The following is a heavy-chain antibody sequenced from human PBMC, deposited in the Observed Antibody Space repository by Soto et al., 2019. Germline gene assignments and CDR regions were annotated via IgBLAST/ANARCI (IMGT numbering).Heavy chain of an antibody. J-gene: IGHJ4*02. CDR1: GFSFSINW. CDR2: INSDGSSA. V-gene: IGHV3-74*01. Sequence: PGGSMRLSFAASGFSFSINWMHWVRQAPGKGLVWVSRINSDGSSAAYADSVKGRFTISRDNAKNTLFLQMNSLRAEDTAVYYCAKRAHGLYFDYWGQGTLVTVSS. CDR3: AKRAHGLYFDY.